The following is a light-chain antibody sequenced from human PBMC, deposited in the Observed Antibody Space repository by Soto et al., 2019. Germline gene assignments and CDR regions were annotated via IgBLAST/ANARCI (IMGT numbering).Light chain of an antibody. CDR1: NIGSKS. J-gene: IGLJ6*01. CDR3: QVWDSSSDHPGV. Sequence: SYELTQPPSVSVAPGKTARITCGGNNIGSKSVHWYQRKPGQAPVLVIYYDSDRPSGIPERFSGSNSGNTATLTISRVEAGDEADYYCQVWDSSSDHPGVFGSGTQLTVL. V-gene: IGLV3-21*04. CDR2: YDS.